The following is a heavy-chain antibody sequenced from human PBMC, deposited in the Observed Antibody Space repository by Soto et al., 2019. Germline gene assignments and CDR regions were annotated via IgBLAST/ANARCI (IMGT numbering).Heavy chain of an antibody. J-gene: IGHJ6*02. Sequence: SETLSLTCTVSGGSISSYYWSWIRQPPGKGLEWIGYIYYSGSTNYNPSLKSRVTISVDTSKNQFSLKLSSVTAADTAVYYCAREGRANILAYGMDGCGQGTTVTVS. CDR1: GGSISSYY. V-gene: IGHV4-59*01. CDR2: IYYSGST. D-gene: IGHD3-9*01. CDR3: AREGRANILAYGMDG.